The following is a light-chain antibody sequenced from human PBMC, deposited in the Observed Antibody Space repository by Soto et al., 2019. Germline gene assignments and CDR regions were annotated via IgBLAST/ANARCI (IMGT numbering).Light chain of an antibody. J-gene: IGKJ5*01. V-gene: IGKV1-9*01. CDR3: QQRNSHPST. Sequence: QLSQSPSSLSGLVGDRGTIACRARQGISSYLAWHQQKPGKAPNLLIYAASTLQSGVPSRCSGSGSGTDSTLTISSVQPEDVATYCCQQRNSHPSTFGQGTRLEIK. CDR1: QGISSY. CDR2: AAS.